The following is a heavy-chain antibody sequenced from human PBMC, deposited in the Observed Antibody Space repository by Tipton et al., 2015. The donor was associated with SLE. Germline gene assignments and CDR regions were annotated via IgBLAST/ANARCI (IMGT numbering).Heavy chain of an antibody. Sequence: SLRLSCAASGFTFSSYGMNWVRQAPGKGPEWVSYISSSSSTIYYADSVKGRFTISRDNAENSLYLQMNSLRAEDTAVYYCAKRSAPVAAPFDYWGQGTLVTVSS. CDR1: GFTFSSYG. V-gene: IGHV3-48*01. CDR2: ISSSSSTI. CDR3: AKRSAPVAAPFDY. D-gene: IGHD6-19*01. J-gene: IGHJ4*02.